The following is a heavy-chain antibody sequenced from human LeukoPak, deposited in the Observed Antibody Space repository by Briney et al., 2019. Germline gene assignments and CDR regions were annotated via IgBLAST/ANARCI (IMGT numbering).Heavy chain of an antibody. CDR1: GGSISSSSYY. CDR3: AREGGGSSGYSDY. CDR2: IYYSGST. J-gene: IGHJ4*02. V-gene: IGHV4-39*07. Sequence: SETLSLTCTVSGGSISSSSYYWGWIRQPPGKGLEWIGTIYYSGSTYYNPSLKSRVTISVDTSKNQFSLKLSSVTAADTAVYYCAREGGGSSGYSDYWGQGTLVTVSS. D-gene: IGHD3-22*01.